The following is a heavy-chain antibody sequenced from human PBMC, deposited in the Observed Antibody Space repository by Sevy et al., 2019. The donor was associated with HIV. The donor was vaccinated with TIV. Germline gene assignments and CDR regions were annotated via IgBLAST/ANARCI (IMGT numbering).Heavy chain of an antibody. CDR2: INESGIT. V-gene: IGHV4-34*01. J-gene: IGHJ5*02. Sequence: SETLSLTCAVHDGSFSGYYWNWIRQLPGKGLEWIGEINESGITYYNPSLKSRVTISVDTSKKQFSRRLNSVTAADTVLYFCARSPPVVVVPGAPSWFDPWGQGTLVTVSS. CDR3: ARSPPVVVVPGAPSWFDP. D-gene: IGHD2-2*01. CDR1: DGSFSGYY.